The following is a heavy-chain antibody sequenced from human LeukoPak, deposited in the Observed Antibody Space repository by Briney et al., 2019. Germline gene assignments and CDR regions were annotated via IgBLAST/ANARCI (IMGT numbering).Heavy chain of an antibody. CDR1: GYTFTGYY. Sequence: ASVKVSCKASGYTFTGYYMHWVRQAPGQGLEWMGWINSNNGGTNYAEKFQGRVTMTRDTSINTIYMELSRLTSDDTAVYSCARGREGSGYIPDYWGQGTLVTVSA. D-gene: IGHD3-22*01. CDR3: ARGREGSGYIPDY. V-gene: IGHV1-2*02. CDR2: INSNNGGT. J-gene: IGHJ4*02.